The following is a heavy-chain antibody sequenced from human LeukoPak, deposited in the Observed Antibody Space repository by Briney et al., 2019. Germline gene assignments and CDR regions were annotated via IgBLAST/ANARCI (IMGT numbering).Heavy chain of an antibody. CDR2: IYYTGST. J-gene: IGHJ4*02. CDR1: GGSITSYY. CDR3: ARMARQPTTDYYYEVDY. D-gene: IGHD3-22*01. Sequence: SETLSLTCTVSGGSITSYYWSWIRQPPGTGLEWIGYIYYTGSTNYNPSLRSRVTISVDTSNNQFSLKLTSVTAADTAVYYCARMARQPTTDYYYEVDYWGQGTLVTVSS. V-gene: IGHV4-59*01.